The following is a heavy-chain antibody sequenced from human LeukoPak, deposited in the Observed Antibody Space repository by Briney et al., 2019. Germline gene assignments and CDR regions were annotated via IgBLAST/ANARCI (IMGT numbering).Heavy chain of an antibody. CDR3: ARADHDYGDYEVVNDSGAFDI. CDR2: INPNSGGT. Sequence: GASVKVSCKASGYTFTGYYMHWVRQAPGQGLEWMGWINPNSGGTNYAQKLQGRVTMTTDTSTSTAYMELRSLRSDDTAVYYCARADHDYGDYEVVNDSGAFDIWGQGTMVTVSS. D-gene: IGHD4-17*01. V-gene: IGHV1-2*02. J-gene: IGHJ3*02. CDR1: GYTFTGYY.